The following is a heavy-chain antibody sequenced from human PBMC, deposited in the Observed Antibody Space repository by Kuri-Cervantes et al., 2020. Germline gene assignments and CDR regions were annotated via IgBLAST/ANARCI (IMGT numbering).Heavy chain of an antibody. CDR1: GYTFTSYD. CDR2: MNPNSGNT. Sequence: ASVKVSCKASGYTFTSYDINWVRQATGQGLEWMGWMNPNSGNTGYAQKFQGRVTMTRNTSISTAYMELSSLRAEDTAVYYCAISSVEYYYGSGAFDIWGQGTMVTVSS. J-gene: IGHJ3*02. V-gene: IGHV1-8*01. CDR3: AISSVEYYYGSGAFDI. D-gene: IGHD3-10*01.